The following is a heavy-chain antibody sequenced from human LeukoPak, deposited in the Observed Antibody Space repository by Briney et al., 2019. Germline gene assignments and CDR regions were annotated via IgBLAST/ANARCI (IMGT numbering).Heavy chain of an antibody. CDR2: ISPTGGTT. CDR1: GYMFTVYY. J-gene: IGHJ4*02. CDR3: ASGPYYDILTGYALKY. V-gene: IGHV1-46*01. D-gene: IGHD3-9*01. Sequence: ASVKVSCKTSGYMFTVYYLHWVRQAPGQGLEWMGMISPTGGTTRFSQKYQGRITMTRDMSTSTVYMDLSSLRSEDTAVYYCASGPYYDILTGYALKYWGQGTLVTVSS.